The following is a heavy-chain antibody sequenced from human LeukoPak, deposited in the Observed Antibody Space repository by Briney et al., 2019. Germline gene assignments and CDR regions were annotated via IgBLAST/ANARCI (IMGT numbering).Heavy chain of an antibody. V-gene: IGHV3-23*01. Sequence: QPGGSLRLSCAASGFTFSSYAMSWVRQAPGKGLEWVSAISGSGGSTYYADSVKGRFTISSDNSKNTLYLQMNSLRAEDTAVYYCAKSRSGIAAAGTNYWGQGTLVTVSS. J-gene: IGHJ4*02. CDR2: ISGSGGST. CDR1: GFTFSSYA. CDR3: AKSRSGIAAAGTNY. D-gene: IGHD6-13*01.